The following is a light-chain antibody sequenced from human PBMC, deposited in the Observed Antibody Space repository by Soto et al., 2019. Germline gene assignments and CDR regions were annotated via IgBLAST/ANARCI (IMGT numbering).Light chain of an antibody. CDR3: QQFNSYPIT. Sequence: ASQSTTRWLTWYQQTPGKAPKLLIYEASNVQSGVPSRFSGSGSGTEFALTISRLQPDDFASYYCQQFNSYPITFGQGTRLEIK. CDR2: EAS. CDR1: QSTTRW. V-gene: IGKV1-5*01. J-gene: IGKJ5*01.